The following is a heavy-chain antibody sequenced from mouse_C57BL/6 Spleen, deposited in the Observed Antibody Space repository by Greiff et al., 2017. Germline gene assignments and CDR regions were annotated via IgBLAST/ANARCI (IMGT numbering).Heavy chain of an antibody. Sequence: VQLQQPGAELVMPGASVKLSCKASGYTFTSYWMHWVKQRPGQGLEWIGEIDPSASYTNYNQKFKGKSTLTVDKSSSTAYMQLSSLTSEDSAVYYCARGGGYDYEYAMDYWGQGTSVTVSS. D-gene: IGHD2-4*01. CDR3: ARGGGYDYEYAMDY. V-gene: IGHV1-69*01. CDR2: IDPSASYT. CDR1: GYTFTSYW. J-gene: IGHJ4*01.